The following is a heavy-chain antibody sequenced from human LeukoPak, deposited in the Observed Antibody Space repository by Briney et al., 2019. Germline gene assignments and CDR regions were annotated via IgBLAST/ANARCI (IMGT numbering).Heavy chain of an antibody. D-gene: IGHD1-26*01. CDR1: GFSFTTHW. CDR2: IYPGDSDT. J-gene: IGHJ4*02. CDR3: ARRLYRGSSMTAFDY. V-gene: IGHV5-51*01. Sequence: GESLKISCQASGFSFTTHWIGWVRQMPGKGLEWMGSIYPGDSDTKYSPSFQGQVTISADKSISTAYLQWSSLRASDTAMYYCARRLYRGSSMTAFDYWCQGTLVTVSS.